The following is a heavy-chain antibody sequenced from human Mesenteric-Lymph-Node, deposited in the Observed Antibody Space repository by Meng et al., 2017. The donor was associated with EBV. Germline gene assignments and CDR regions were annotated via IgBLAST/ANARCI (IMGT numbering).Heavy chain of an antibody. D-gene: IGHD2-2*01. Sequence: QVQLQQLGAGLLRPSETLSLTCAVYGESFSDNYWSWIRQSPGKGLEWIGESDHTGGTNYNPSLMSRVTISVDTSKNQFSLNLNSVTAADTAVYYCARGCSSTNCNSDFDYWGQGTLVTVSS. J-gene: IGHJ4*02. CDR3: ARGCSSTNCNSDFDY. CDR1: GESFSDNY. CDR2: SDHTGGT. V-gene: IGHV4-34*01.